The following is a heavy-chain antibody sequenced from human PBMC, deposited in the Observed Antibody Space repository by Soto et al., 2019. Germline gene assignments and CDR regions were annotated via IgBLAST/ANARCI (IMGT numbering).Heavy chain of an antibody. CDR2: IIPIFGTP. D-gene: IGHD3-10*01. CDR1: GGIFSTYA. V-gene: IGHV1-69*01. CDR3: ARDRDDDGSGNYYNRIDF. Sequence: QVQLVQSGAEVKKPGSSVKVSCKASGGIFSTYAISWLRQAPGQGLEWMGGIIPIFGTPNYAQRFQGRVTITADESTSTAYMELSRLRSEDTAVYYCARDRDDDGSGNYYNRIDFWGQVTLVTVSS. J-gene: IGHJ4*02.